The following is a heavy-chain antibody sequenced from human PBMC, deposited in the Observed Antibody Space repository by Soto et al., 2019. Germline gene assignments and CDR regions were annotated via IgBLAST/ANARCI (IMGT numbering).Heavy chain of an antibody. J-gene: IGHJ4*02. CDR2: ISGSGGST. Sequence: GGSLRLSCAASGFTFSSYAMSWVRQAPGKGLEWVSAISGSGGSTYYADSVKGRFTISRDNSKNTLYLQMNSLRAEDTAVYYCAKTRGVTIFGVVTQPFDYWGQGTLVTVSS. CDR1: GFTFSSYA. D-gene: IGHD3-3*01. V-gene: IGHV3-23*01. CDR3: AKTRGVTIFGVVTQPFDY.